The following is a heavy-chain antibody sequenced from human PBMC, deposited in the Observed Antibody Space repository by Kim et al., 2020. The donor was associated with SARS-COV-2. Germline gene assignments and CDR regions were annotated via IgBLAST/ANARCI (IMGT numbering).Heavy chain of an antibody. CDR1: GFTFSNSA. V-gene: IGHV3-73*01. D-gene: IGHD1-1*01. CDR3: TRFPGTTLAFSDGFD. J-gene: IGHJ3*02. CDR2: IRSKVNGYAT. Sequence: GGSLRLSCGASGFTFSNSAMHWGRRASGKGLVWLGRIRSKVNGYATAYSASVRGRFTHSRDASRKTADVQINSLKTEDTAVYYCTRFPGTTLAFSDGFD.